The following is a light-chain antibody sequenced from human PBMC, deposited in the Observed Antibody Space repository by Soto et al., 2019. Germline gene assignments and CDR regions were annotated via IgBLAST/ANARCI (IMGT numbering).Light chain of an antibody. V-gene: IGLV2-8*01. Sequence: QSVLTQPPSASGCPGQSVTISCTGTSSDVGAYNSVSWYQQHPGKAPKLMIYEVTKRPSGVPDRFSGSKSGNTASLTVSGLQAEDEADYYCSSYAGSNILVFGTGTKVTVL. CDR2: EVT. J-gene: IGLJ1*01. CDR3: SSYAGSNILV. CDR1: SSDVGAYNS.